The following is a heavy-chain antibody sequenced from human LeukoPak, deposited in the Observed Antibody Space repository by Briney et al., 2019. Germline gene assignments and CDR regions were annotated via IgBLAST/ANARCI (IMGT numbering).Heavy chain of an antibody. D-gene: IGHD2-15*01. CDR1: GYTFTSYG. CDR2: INTNTGNP. CDR3: ARVRYCSGGSCAPGLGYYYYGMDV. V-gene: IGHV7-4-1*02. Sequence: ASVKVSCKASGYTFTSYGISWVRQAPGQGLEWMGWINTNTGNPTYAQGFTGRFVFSLDTSVSTAYLQISSLKAEDTAVYYCARVRYCSGGSCAPGLGYYYYGMDVWGQGTTVTVSS. J-gene: IGHJ6*02.